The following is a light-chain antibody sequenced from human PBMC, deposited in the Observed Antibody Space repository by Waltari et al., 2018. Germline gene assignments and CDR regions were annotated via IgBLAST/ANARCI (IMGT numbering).Light chain of an antibody. Sequence: SHELTQPPSVSVSPGQTASISCSGDKLGNKYASWHQQKPGQSPILVIYLDYNRPSGIPERFSGTNSGNTATLTISGTQAMDEADYYCQAWDSTTVAFGGGTRLTVL. CDR3: QAWDSTTVA. V-gene: IGLV3-1*01. CDR2: LDY. J-gene: IGLJ2*01. CDR1: KLGNKY.